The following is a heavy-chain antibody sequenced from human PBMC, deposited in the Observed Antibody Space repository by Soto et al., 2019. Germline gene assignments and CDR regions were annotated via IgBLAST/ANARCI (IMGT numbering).Heavy chain of an antibody. CDR1: GGTFSSYA. D-gene: IGHD3-16*01. J-gene: IGHJ6*02. CDR2: IRPIFGTE. Sequence: QVQLVQSGAEVKKPGSSVKVSCKASGGTFSSYAISWVRQAPGQGLEWMGGIRPIFGTENYAQKFQGRVTITADESTSTDYMELSSLISEDTAVYYCAKGGGVYPPHGYYYYGMDVWGPGTTVTVSS. CDR3: AKGGGVYPPHGYYYYGMDV. V-gene: IGHV1-69*01.